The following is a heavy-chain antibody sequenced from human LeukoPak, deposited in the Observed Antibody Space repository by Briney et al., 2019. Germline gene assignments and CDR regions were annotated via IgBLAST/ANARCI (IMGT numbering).Heavy chain of an antibody. D-gene: IGHD2-8*02. V-gene: IGHV3-48*02. J-gene: IGHJ4*02. Sequence: GGSLRLSCAASGFTFSTYEMDWVRQAPGKGLEWVSYIGSGSSTIYYADSVKGRFTISRDNAKNSLYLQMNSLRDEDTAVYYCARDLLASPTFWGQGTLVTVSS. CDR2: IGSGSSTI. CDR1: GFTFSTYE. CDR3: ARDLLASPTF.